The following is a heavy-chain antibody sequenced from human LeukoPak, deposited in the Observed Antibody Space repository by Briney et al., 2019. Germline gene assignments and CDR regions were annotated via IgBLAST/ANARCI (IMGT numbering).Heavy chain of an antibody. Sequence: SGPTLVKPTQTLTLTCTFSGFSLSTSGVGVGWIPQPPGKALERLALIYWDDDKRYSPSLNHRLTITKDTSKNQVVLTLTNMDPVDTATYYCARTRNLVEFDYWGQGTWVAVSS. CDR1: GFSLSTSGVG. CDR3: ARTRNLVEFDY. CDR2: IYWDDDK. V-gene: IGHV2-5*02. J-gene: IGHJ4*02. D-gene: IGHD1-14*01.